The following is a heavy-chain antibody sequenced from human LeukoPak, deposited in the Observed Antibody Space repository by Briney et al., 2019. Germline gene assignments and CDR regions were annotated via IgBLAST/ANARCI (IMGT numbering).Heavy chain of an antibody. V-gene: IGHV3-74*01. Sequence: GGPLRLSCAASGFTFSSHWMHWVRQAPEKGLVGVSHINADGSATYYAASVKGRFTISRDNARNTLYLQMHSLTAEDTGVYYCVRGALRDCSYTSCTRGNWFDPWGQGTLVTVSS. CDR3: VRGALRDCSYTSCTRGNWFDP. D-gene: IGHD2-2*01. CDR2: INADGSAT. J-gene: IGHJ5*02. CDR1: GFTFSSHW.